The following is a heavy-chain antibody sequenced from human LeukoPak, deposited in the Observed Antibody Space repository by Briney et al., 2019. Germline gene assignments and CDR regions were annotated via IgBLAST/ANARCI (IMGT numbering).Heavy chain of an antibody. V-gene: IGHV3-30*04. Sequence: GGSLRLSCAASGFTFSSYAMHWVRQAPGKGLEWVAVISYDGSNKYYADSVKGRFTISRDNSKNTLYLQMNSLRDEDTAVYYCARDWFHAIDYWGQGTLVTVSS. CDR2: ISYDGSNK. D-gene: IGHD2/OR15-2a*01. J-gene: IGHJ4*02. CDR3: ARDWFHAIDY. CDR1: GFTFSSYA.